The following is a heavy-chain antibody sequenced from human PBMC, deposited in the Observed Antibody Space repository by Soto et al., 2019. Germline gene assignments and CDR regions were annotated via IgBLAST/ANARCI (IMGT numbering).Heavy chain of an antibody. Sequence: GASVKVSCKASGGTFSSYAISWVRQAPGQGLEWMGGIIPIFGTANYAQKFQGRVTITADESTSTAYMELSSLRSEDTAVYYCARDQDGSSWRSYYYYGMDVWGQGTTVTVSS. J-gene: IGHJ6*02. D-gene: IGHD6-13*01. CDR1: GGTFSSYA. V-gene: IGHV1-69*13. CDR2: IIPIFGTA. CDR3: ARDQDGSSWRSYYYYGMDV.